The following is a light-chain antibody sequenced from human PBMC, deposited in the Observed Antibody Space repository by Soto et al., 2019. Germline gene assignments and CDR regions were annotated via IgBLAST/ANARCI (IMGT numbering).Light chain of an antibody. CDR3: QQYNSFWT. CDR1: QSISSW. V-gene: IGKV1-5*03. J-gene: IGKJ1*01. CDR2: KAS. Sequence: DIQMTQSPSTLSASVGDRVTITCRASQSISSWLAWYQQKPGKAPKLLIYKASSLESGVPSRFSGSGSGTEFTLTISSLQPVDFATYYCQQYNSFWTFGQGTKVDI.